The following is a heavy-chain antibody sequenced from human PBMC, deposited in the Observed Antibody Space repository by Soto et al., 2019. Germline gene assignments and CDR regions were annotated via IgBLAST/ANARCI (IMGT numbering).Heavy chain of an antibody. V-gene: IGHV3-15*01. CDR2: IKSKTDGGTT. CDR3: TTRGVATGFSRYPPQSLGPGYSHYNWFDP. J-gene: IGHJ5*02. D-gene: IGHD5-12*01. Sequence: GGSLRLSCAASGFTFSNAWMSWVRQAPGKGLEWVGRIKSKTDGGTTDYAAPVKGRFTISRDDSKNTLYLQMNSLKTEDTAVYYCTTRGVATGFSRYPPQSLGPGYSHYNWFDPWGQGTLVTVSS. CDR1: GFTFSNAW.